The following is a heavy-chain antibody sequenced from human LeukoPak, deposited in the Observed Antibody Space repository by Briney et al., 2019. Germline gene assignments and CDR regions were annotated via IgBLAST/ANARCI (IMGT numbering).Heavy chain of an antibody. D-gene: IGHD6-13*01. V-gene: IGHV3-23*01. Sequence: GGSLRLSCAASGFTFSSYAMSWVRQAPGKGLEWVSAISGSGGSTYYADSVKGRFTISRDNSKNTLYLQMNSLRAEDTAVYYCAKDIAAAGTEYYYYYGMDVWGQGTTVTVSS. CDR1: GFTFSSYA. CDR2: ISGSGGST. CDR3: AKDIAAAGTEYYYYYGMDV. J-gene: IGHJ6*02.